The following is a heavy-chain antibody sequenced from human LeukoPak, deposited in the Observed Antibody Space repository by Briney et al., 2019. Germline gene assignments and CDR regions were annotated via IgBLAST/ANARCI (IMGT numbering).Heavy chain of an antibody. CDR1: GGSFSGYY. CDR3: ARGRDY. Sequence: XETLSLTCAVYGGSFSGYYWSWIRQPPGKGLEWIGEINHSGSTNFNPSLKSRVTISVDTSKNQFSLKLSSVTAADTAVYYCARGRDYWGQGTLVTVSS. V-gene: IGHV4-34*01. CDR2: INHSGST. J-gene: IGHJ4*02.